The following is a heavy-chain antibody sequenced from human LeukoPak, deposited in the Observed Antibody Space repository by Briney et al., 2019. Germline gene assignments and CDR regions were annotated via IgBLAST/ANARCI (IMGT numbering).Heavy chain of an antibody. CDR1: GFTLSSYA. J-gene: IGHJ4*02. V-gene: IGHV3-23*01. CDR2: ISGSGGST. D-gene: IGHD6-13*01. Sequence: PGGSLRLSCAASGFTLSSYAMSWVRPAPGKGLEWVSAISGSGGSTYYADSVKGRYTISRDNSKNTLYLQMNSLRAEDTAVYYCAKKTSRGYSSSWYEPFDSWGQGTLVTVSS. CDR3: AKKTSRGYSSSWYEPFDS.